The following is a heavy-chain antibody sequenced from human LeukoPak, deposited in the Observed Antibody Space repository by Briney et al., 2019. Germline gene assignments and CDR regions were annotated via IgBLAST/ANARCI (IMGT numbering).Heavy chain of an antibody. CDR1: GFTFSSYS. J-gene: IGHJ4*02. CDR2: ISSSCSYI. D-gene: IGHD2-15*01. V-gene: IGHV3-21*01. CDR3: ARGRDIVVVVAATDY. Sequence: PGGSLRLSCAASGFTFSSYSMNWVRQAPGKGLEWVSSISSSCSYIYYADSVKGRFTISRDNAKNSLYLQMNSLRAEDTAVYYCARGRDIVVVVAATDYWGQGTLVTVSS.